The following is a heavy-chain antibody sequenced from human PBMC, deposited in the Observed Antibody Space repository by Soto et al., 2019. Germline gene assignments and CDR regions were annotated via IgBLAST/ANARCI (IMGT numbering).Heavy chain of an antibody. Sequence: GGSLRLSCAASGFTFSTSWMIWVRQAPGKGLEWVANIKKDGSDKYYVDSVKGRFTVSRDNAVNSLYLQMNSLRAEDTAVYYCATSSAAPGNYWGQGTLVTVSS. J-gene: IGHJ4*02. D-gene: IGHD6-13*01. V-gene: IGHV3-7*01. CDR3: ATSSAAPGNY. CDR2: IKKDGSDK. CDR1: GFTFSTSW.